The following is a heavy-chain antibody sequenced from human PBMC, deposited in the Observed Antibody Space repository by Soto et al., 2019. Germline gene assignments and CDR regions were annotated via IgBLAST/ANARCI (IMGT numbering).Heavy chain of an antibody. CDR1: GFTFDDYA. CDR3: AKDITPSWAATDYYYYYGMDV. D-gene: IGHD2-15*01. J-gene: IGHJ6*02. V-gene: IGHV3-9*01. Sequence: HPGGSLRLSCAVSGFTFDDYAMHWVRQAPGKGLEWVSGISWNSGSIGYADSVKGRFTISRDNAKNSLYLQMNSLRAEDTALYYCAKDITPSWAATDYYYYYGMDVWGQGTTVTVSS. CDR2: ISWNSGSI.